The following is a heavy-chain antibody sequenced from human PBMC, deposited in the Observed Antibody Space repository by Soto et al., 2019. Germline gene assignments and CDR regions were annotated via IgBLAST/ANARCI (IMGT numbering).Heavy chain of an antibody. J-gene: IGHJ4*02. CDR1: GYTFTNYA. CDR3: TRDEAGYTNRGDFDY. V-gene: IGHV1-3*01. Sequence: QVPLVQSGAEVKKPGASVKVSCKASGYTFTNYAMHWVRQAPGQRLEWMGWINAANGDTKYSQKFQGRVTLTRDTSATTAYMELGSLRSEDTAVYYCTRDEAGYTNRGDFDYWGQGTLVTVSS. D-gene: IGHD6-13*01. CDR2: INAANGDT.